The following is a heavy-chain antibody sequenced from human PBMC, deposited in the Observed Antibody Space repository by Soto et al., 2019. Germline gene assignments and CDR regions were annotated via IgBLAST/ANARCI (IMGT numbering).Heavy chain of an antibody. CDR2: INPSGGST. J-gene: IGHJ6*02. CDR3: ARDLIVVVPAAISPWDHYYYYYGMDV. Sequence: ASVQVSCKTSGYTFTSYYMHWVRQAPGQGLEWMGIINPSGGSTSYAQKFQGRVTMTRDTSTSTVYMELSSLRSEDTAVYYCARDLIVVVPAAISPWDHYYYYYGMDVWGQGTTVTVSS. D-gene: IGHD2-2*02. V-gene: IGHV1-46*01. CDR1: GYTFTSYY.